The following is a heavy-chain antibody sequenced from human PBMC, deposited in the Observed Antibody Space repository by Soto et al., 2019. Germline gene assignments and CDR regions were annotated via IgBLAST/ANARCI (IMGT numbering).Heavy chain of an antibody. Sequence: QVQLQQWGAGLLKPSETLSLTCAVYGGSFSGYYWSWIRQPPGKGLEWIGEINHSGSNNYNPSLKSRVTISVDTSKNQFSLKLSSVTAADTAVYYCARGFKSPYYYYYYMDVWGKGTTVTVSS. CDR3: ARGFKSPYYYYYYMDV. V-gene: IGHV4-34*01. J-gene: IGHJ6*03. CDR2: INHSGSN. CDR1: GGSFSGYY.